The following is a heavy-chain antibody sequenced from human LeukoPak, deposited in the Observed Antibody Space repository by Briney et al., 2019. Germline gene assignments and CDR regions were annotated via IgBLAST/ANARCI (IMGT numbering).Heavy chain of an antibody. CDR3: APDLRGSASSLDD. V-gene: IGHV3-23*01. Sequence: GGSLRLSCAASGFTFSNYAMSWVRQAPGKGLEWVSLISSSGASTYYPDSVKGRFTISRDNSKNTLSLQMNSLRAEDTAVYYCAPDLRGSASSLDDWGQGTLVTVSS. J-gene: IGHJ4*02. CDR1: GFTFSNYA. D-gene: IGHD6-25*01. CDR2: ISSSGAST.